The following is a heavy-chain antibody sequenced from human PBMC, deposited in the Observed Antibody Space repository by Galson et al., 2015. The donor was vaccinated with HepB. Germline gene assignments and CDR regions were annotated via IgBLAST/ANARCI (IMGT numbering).Heavy chain of an antibody. V-gene: IGHV4-59*02. CDR3: ARTLDY. CDR1: GGSVSTSY. J-gene: IGHJ4*02. Sequence: SETLSLTCTVSGGSVSTSYWSWIRQPPGKGLEWIGYIYYGGSTNYNPSLKSRVTMSVDTSKNQFSLKLSSVTAADTAVYYCARTLDYWGQGTLVTVSS. CDR2: IYYGGST.